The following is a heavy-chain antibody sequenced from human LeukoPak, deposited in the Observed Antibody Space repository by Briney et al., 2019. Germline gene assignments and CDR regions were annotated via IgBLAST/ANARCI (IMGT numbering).Heavy chain of an antibody. D-gene: IGHD3-3*01. CDR3: AKDLSSYDFWSGYYVDYFDY. CDR1: GFTFSSYA. CDR2: ISGSGGST. Sequence: SGGSLRLSCAASGFTFSSYAMSWVRQAPGKGLEWVSAISGSGGSTYYADSVKGRFTISRDNSKNTLYLQMNSLRAEDTAVYYCAKDLSSYDFWSGYYVDYFDYWGQGTLVTVSS. V-gene: IGHV3-23*01. J-gene: IGHJ4*02.